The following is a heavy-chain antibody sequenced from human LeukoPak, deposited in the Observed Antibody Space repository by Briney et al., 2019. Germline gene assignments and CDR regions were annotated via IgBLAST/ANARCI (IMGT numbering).Heavy chain of an antibody. J-gene: IGHJ6*02. CDR3: AREAWVRDYYYGMDV. D-gene: IGHD3-10*01. CDR2: ISSSSSYI. Sequence: PGGSLRLSCAASGFTFSSYSMNWVRQAPGKGLEWVSSISSSSSYIYYADSVKGRFTISRDNAKNSLYLQMNSLRAEDTAVYYCAREAWVRDYYYGMDVWGQGTTVTVSS. V-gene: IGHV3-21*01. CDR1: GFTFSSYS.